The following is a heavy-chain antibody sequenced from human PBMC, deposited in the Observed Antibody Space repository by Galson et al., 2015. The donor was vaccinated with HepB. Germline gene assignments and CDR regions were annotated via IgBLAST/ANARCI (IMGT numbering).Heavy chain of an antibody. Sequence: SLRXXXAAXXFAXXXNYMSXXXXXPGKGLEWVSVIXSGGRTYYADSVKGRXXISRHNSKNTLYLQMNSLRAEDTAVYYCATDRRLYGMNWXAPWGPGTLVTVSS. J-gene: IGHJ5*02. CDR3: ATDRRLYGMNWXAP. D-gene: IGHD4-17*01. CDR2: IXSGGRT. CDR1: XFAXXXNY. V-gene: IGHV3-53*04.